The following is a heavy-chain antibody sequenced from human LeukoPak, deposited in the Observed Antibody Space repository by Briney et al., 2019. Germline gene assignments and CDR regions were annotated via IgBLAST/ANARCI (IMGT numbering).Heavy chain of an antibody. CDR1: GGTLSSYA. CDR3: ARYYDSSGYDHDY. Sequence: SVKVSCKASGGTLSSYAISWVRQAPGQGLEWMGGIIPIFGTANYAQKLQGRVTMTTDTSTSTAYMELRSLRSDDTAVYYCARYYDSSGYDHDYWGQGTLVTVSS. V-gene: IGHV1-69*05. D-gene: IGHD3-22*01. J-gene: IGHJ4*02. CDR2: IIPIFGTA.